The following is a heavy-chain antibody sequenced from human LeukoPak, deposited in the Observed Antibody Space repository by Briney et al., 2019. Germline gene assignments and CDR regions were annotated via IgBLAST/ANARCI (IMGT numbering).Heavy chain of an antibody. J-gene: IGHJ4*02. CDR3: AEDGYCSGGACYAWHFDS. CDR2: IGSDGDKK. CDR1: GFSFSHFG. V-gene: IGHV3-30*02. D-gene: IGHD2-15*01. Sequence: PGGSLRLSCAASGFSFSHFGMHWVRQAPGKGLEWVAFIGSDGDKKYFADSLKGRLSISRDNSKNMLFLQVSSLRTEDTAVYYCAEDGYCSGGACYAWHFDSWGLGTLVTVSS.